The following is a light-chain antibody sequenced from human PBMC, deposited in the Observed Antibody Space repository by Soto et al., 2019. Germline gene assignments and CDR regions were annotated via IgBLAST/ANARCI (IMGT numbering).Light chain of an antibody. CDR3: QQYDSYPLT. V-gene: IGKV1-5*03. J-gene: IGKJ4*01. Sequence: IQLTQSPSSLSASVGDRVTITCRASQGISSYLAWYQQKPGKAPNLLIYKASTLESGVPSRFSGSGSGTEFTLTVSSLQPDDFATYYCQQYDSYPLTFGGGTKVDIK. CDR1: QGISSY. CDR2: KAS.